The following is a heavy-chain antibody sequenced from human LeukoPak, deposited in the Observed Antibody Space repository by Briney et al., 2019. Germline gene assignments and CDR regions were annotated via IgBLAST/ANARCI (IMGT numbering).Heavy chain of an antibody. J-gene: IGHJ4*03. CDR3: ARRPSGSYYPTYYFDY. Sequence: PGGSLRLSCAASGFTFSSYSMNWVRQAPGKGLEWVSYISSSSSTIYYADSVKGRFTISRDNAKNSLYLQMNSLRAEDTAVYYCARRPSGSYYPTYYFDYWGLGTTVTVSS. D-gene: IGHD1-26*01. V-gene: IGHV3-48*04. CDR2: ISSSSSTI. CDR1: GFTFSSYS.